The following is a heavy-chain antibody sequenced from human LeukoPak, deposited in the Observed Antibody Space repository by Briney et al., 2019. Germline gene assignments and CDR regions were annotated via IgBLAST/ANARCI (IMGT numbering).Heavy chain of an antibody. CDR2: IKQDGSEK. Sequence: GGSLRLSCAASGFTFSSYWMSWVRQAPGKGLEWVANIKQDGSEKHYVDSVTGRFTISRDNAKNSLYLQMNSLRADDTAVYYCARDLAGPPQEAFDIWGQGTMVTVSS. J-gene: IGHJ3*02. V-gene: IGHV3-7*01. CDR1: GFTFSSYW. CDR3: ARDLAGPPQEAFDI.